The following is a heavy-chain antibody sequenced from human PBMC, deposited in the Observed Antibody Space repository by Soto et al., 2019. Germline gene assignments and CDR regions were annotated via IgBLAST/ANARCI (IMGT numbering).Heavy chain of an antibody. D-gene: IGHD6-13*01. Sequence: GESLKISCKGSGYTFTDYWIGWGRQLPGKGLEWMGIIYPGDSDTRYSPSFQGQVTISADKSISTAYLQWSSLKASDTAMYYCARHRLRYSSSWYYFDYWGQGTLVTVSS. J-gene: IGHJ4*02. V-gene: IGHV5-51*01. CDR3: ARHRLRYSSSWYYFDY. CDR2: IYPGDSDT. CDR1: GYTFTDYW.